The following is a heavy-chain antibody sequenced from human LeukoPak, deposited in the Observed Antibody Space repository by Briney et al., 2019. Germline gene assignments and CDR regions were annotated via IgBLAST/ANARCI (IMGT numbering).Heavy chain of an antibody. V-gene: IGHV3-23*01. Sequence: PGGSLRLSCAASGFTFSIYAMIWVRQAPGKGLEWVSVIGGSGSYTYYADSVKGRFTISRDNSKDTLYLQMNSLRAEDTAVYYCARDWYDYWGQGTLVTVSS. D-gene: IGHD6-13*01. CDR1: GFTFSIYA. CDR2: IGGSGSYT. CDR3: ARDWYDY. J-gene: IGHJ4*02.